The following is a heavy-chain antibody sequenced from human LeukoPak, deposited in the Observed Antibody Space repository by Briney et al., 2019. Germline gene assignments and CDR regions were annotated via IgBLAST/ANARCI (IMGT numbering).Heavy chain of an antibody. D-gene: IGHD3-16*02. CDR1: GFTFSSYG. V-gene: IGHV3-30*18. J-gene: IGHJ4*02. Sequence: GGSLRLSCAASGFTFSSYGMHWVRQAPGKGLEWVAVISYDGSNKYYADSVKGRFTISRDNSKNTLYLQMNSLRAEDTAVYYCAKTFGGVIVQYYFGYWGQGTLVTVSS. CDR3: AKTFGGVIVQYYFGY. CDR2: ISYDGSNK.